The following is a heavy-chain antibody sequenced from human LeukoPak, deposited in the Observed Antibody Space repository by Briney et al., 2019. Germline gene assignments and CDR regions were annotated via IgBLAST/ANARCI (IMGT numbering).Heavy chain of an antibody. CDR1: GFTFSSYW. V-gene: IGHV3-7*01. J-gene: IGHJ4*02. CDR2: IKHDGSEK. CDR3: ASVPQVWRATYSFDS. Sequence: PGGSLRLSCAASGFTFSSYWMSWVRQAPRKGLEWVANIKHDGSEKYYVDSVKGRFTISRDNAKNSLYLQMNSLRAEDTAVYYCASVPQVWRATYSFDSWGEGTLV. D-gene: IGHD3-3*01.